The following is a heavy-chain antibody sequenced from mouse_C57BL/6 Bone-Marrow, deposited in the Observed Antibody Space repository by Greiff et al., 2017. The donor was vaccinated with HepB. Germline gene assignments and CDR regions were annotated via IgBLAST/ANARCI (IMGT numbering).Heavy chain of an antibody. CDR1: GYAFSSSW. J-gene: IGHJ1*03. CDR3: ARLELRRYGWYFDV. Sequence: QVQLQQSGPELVKPGASVKISCKASGYAFSSSWMNWVKQRPGKGLEWIGRIYPGDGDTNYNGKFKGKATLTADKSSSTAYMQLSSLTSEDSAVYFCARLELRRYGWYFDVWGTGTTVTVSS. D-gene: IGHD1-1*01. CDR2: IYPGDGDT. V-gene: IGHV1-82*01.